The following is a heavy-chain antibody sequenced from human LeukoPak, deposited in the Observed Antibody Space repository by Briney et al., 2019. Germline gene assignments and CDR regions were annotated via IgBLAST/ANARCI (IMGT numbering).Heavy chain of an antibody. CDR1: GDSVSSNSAA. V-gene: IGHV6-1*01. J-gene: IGHJ4*02. CDR3: ARGALYYFDY. Sequence: SQTLSLTCAISGDSVSSNSAAWIWIRPSPSRGLEWLGRTYYRSKWYNDYAVSVKSRITIHPDTSKNPFSLQLNSVTPEDTAVYYCARGALYYFDYWGQGTLVTVSS. CDR2: TYYRSKWYN.